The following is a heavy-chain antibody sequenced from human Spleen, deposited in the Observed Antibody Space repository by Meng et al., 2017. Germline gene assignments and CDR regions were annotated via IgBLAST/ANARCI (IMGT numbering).Heavy chain of an antibody. Sequence: ASVKVSCKASGYTFTDFYMHWVRQAPGQGLEWMGWINPKSGGTKYAQNFQGRVTMTRDTSIGIVYMEMGSLRSDDTAVYYCARDEDISAAGKLFGDYWGQGTLVTVSS. J-gene: IGHJ4*02. CDR2: INPKSGGT. CDR3: ARDEDISAAGKLFGDY. V-gene: IGHV1-2*02. CDR1: GYTFTDFY. D-gene: IGHD6-13*01.